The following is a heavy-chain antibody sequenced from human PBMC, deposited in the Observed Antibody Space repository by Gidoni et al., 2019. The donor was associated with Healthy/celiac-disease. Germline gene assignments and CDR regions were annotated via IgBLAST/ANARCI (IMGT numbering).Heavy chain of an antibody. CDR1: GCTFSSYG. V-gene: IGHV3-30*18. CDR2: ISYDGSNK. J-gene: IGHJ4*02. D-gene: IGHD1-26*01. Sequence: QVQLVESGGGVVQPGRSRRLSCAAPGCTFSSYGMHWVRQAPGKGLEWVAVISYDGSNKYYADSVKGRFTISRDNSKNTLYLQMNSLRAEDTAVYYCAKLEWELPRGLDYWGQGTLVTVSS. CDR3: AKLEWELPRGLDY.